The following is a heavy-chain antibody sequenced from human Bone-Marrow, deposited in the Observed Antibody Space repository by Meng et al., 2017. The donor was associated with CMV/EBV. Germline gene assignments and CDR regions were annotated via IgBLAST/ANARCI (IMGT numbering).Heavy chain of an antibody. Sequence: SGFTFSRYARSWVRQAPGKGLEWVSSISGSGGGGPYYADSVKGRFTISRDDSQNTLSLQMNSLRVEDTAVYYCAKGRVTLSLSASDYWGQGSLVTVSS. V-gene: IGHV3-23*01. D-gene: IGHD2-21*02. CDR3: AKGRVTLSLSASDY. CDR2: ISGSGGGGP. CDR1: GFTFSRYA. J-gene: IGHJ4*02.